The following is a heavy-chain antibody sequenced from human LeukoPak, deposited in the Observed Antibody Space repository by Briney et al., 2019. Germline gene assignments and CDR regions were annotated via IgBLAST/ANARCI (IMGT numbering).Heavy chain of an antibody. CDR1: EFTFSSYG. Sequence: GRSLRLSCAASEFTFSSYGMHWVRQAPGKGLEWVAVISYDGSNQYYADTMKGRFTISRDNSKNTLYLQMNSLRAEDTAVYYCAKDRLGALYYYDSSGYYRFDYWGQGTLVTVSS. V-gene: IGHV3-30*18. J-gene: IGHJ4*01. CDR2: ISYDGSNQ. CDR3: AKDRLGALYYYDSSGYYRFDY. D-gene: IGHD3-22*01.